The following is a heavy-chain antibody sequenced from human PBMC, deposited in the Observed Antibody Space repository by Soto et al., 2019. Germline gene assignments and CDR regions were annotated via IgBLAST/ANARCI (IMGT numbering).Heavy chain of an antibody. D-gene: IGHD2-8*01. Sequence: GGSLRLSCAASGFTFSSYAMSWVRQAPGKGLEWVSAISGSGGSTYYADSVKGRFTISRDNPKNTPYLQMISLRAEDTAVYYCAKDHSSWGNGVLVRAYYFDYWGQGTLVTVSS. V-gene: IGHV3-23*01. CDR1: GFTFSSYA. CDR2: ISGSGGST. J-gene: IGHJ4*02. CDR3: AKDHSSWGNGVLVRAYYFDY.